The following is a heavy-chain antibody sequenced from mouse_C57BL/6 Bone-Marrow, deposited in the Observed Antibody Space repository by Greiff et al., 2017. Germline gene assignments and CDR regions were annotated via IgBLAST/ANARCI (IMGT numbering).Heavy chain of an antibody. D-gene: IGHD1-1*01. V-gene: IGHV1-22*01. CDR1: GYTFTDYN. Sequence: VQLKESGPELVKPGASVKMSCKASGYTFTDYNMHWVKQSHGKSLEWIGYINPNNGGTSYNQKFKGKATLTVNKSSSTAYMELRSLTSEDSAVYYCARSPLLREAMDYWGQGTSVTVSS. CDR3: ARSPLLREAMDY. J-gene: IGHJ4*01. CDR2: INPNNGGT.